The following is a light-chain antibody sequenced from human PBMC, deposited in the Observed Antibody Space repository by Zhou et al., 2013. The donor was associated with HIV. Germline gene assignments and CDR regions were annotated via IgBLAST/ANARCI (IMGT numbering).Light chain of an antibody. CDR2: AAS. CDR3: QQYGRSLYT. CDR1: QSASSH. J-gene: IGKJ2*01. V-gene: IGKV3-20*01. Sequence: EIVLTQSPATLSLSPGERATLSCRASQSASSHLAWYQQKPGQAPRLLIYAASTRATGVPDRFSGSGSGTDFTLTISRLEPEDFAVYYCQQYGRSLYTFGQGTKLEIK.